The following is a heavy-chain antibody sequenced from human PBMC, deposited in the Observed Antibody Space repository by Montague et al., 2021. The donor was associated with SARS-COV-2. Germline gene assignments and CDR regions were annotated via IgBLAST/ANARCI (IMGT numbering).Heavy chain of an antibody. D-gene: IGHD2-8*01. CDR1: GFTLSNYG. J-gene: IGHJ6*02. CDR2: MWYDGGDE. Sequence: SLRLSCAASGFTLSNYGIHWVRQAPGKGLEWVAVMWYDGGDEYYADSVKGRFTMSRDKSKNAVCLQMSSLRVEDTAVYYCAREYDTNGYYYYGMDVWGQGTTVTVSS. V-gene: IGHV3-33*01. CDR3: AREYDTNGYYYYGMDV.